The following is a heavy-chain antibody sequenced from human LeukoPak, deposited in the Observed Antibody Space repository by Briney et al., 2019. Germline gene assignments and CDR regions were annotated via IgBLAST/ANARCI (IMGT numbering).Heavy chain of an antibody. CDR2: IYYSGTT. CDR3: VRSKSGTYGWFDP. D-gene: IGHD4-17*01. CDR1: GGSITSYY. V-gene: IGHV4-59*01. J-gene: IGHJ5*02. Sequence: SETLSLTCTVSGGSITSYYWSWIRQPPGKGLEWIGYIYYSGTTNYNPSLKSRVTISVDTSKNRFSLKVNSVTAADTAAYYCVRSKSGTYGWFDPWGQGTLVTVSS.